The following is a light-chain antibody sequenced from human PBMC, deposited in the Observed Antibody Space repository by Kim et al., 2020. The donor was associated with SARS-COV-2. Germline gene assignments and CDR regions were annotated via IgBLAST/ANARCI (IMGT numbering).Light chain of an antibody. Sequence: GATVTLTCGSNTVAVTSAYYPNWFQQKPGQAPRALIDSASNKHSWTPARFSGCLLGGEAALTLRDVQPEDEAEYYCLLYYGGAWVFGGGTKVTVL. CDR1: TVAVTSAYY. CDR2: SAS. CDR3: LLYYGGAWV. V-gene: IGLV7-43*01. J-gene: IGLJ3*02.